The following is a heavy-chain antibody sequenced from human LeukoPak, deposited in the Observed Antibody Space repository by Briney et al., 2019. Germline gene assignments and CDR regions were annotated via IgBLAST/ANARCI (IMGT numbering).Heavy chain of an antibody. CDR2: IYTSGST. D-gene: IGHD2-15*01. Sequence: PSETLSLTCTVSGGSISSYYWSWIRQPAGKGLEWIGRIYTSGSTNYNPSLKSRVTMSVDTSKNQFSLELSSVTAADTAVYYCARVLSPREGGRENWFDPWGQGTLVTVSS. CDR3: ARVLSPREGGRENWFDP. CDR1: GGSISSYY. V-gene: IGHV4-4*07. J-gene: IGHJ5*02.